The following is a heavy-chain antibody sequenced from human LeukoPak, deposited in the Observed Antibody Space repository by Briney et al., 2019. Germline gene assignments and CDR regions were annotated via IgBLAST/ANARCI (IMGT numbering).Heavy chain of an antibody. J-gene: IGHJ4*02. D-gene: IGHD1-26*01. V-gene: IGHV3-23*01. Sequence: GGSLRLSCAASGFTFSSFPMSWVRQAPGKGLEWVSAITGGGHNIYYADSVKGRFTISKDNSKNTLYLQMNTLRAEDRAVYFCAKENPVGGTNYFDYWGQGTLVTVAS. CDR3: AKENPVGGTNYFDY. CDR2: ITGGGHNI. CDR1: GFTFSSFP.